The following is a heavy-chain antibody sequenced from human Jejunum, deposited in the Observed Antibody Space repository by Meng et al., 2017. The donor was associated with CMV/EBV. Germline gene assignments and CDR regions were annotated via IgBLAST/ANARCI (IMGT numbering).Heavy chain of an antibody. D-gene: IGHD3-16*01. J-gene: IGHJ5*01. V-gene: IGHV1-69*04. Sequence: SGGTLSSYVISWLRQAPGKGLEWMGRIIPIIGRPHHAQRFQDRVSITADKATSTVYMELRTLTSEDTAVYFCASDITGNSYAYDSWGQGTLVTVSS. CDR2: IIPIIGRP. CDR1: GGTLSSYV. CDR3: ASDITGNSYAYDS.